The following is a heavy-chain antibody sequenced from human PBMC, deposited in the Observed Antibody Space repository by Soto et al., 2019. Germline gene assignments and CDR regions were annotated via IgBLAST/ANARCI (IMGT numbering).Heavy chain of an antibody. J-gene: IGHJ4*02. CDR2: IKSKTDGGTT. V-gene: IGHV3-15*07. Sequence: PGGSLRLSCAGSGFTFSNAWMNWVRQAPGKGLEWVGRIKSKTDGGTTDYAAPVKDKFTISRDDSKNTLYLQMNGLKTEDTDVYYCAICNYGDYRGVTDDWGPGSLVTVSS. D-gene: IGHD4-17*01. CDR1: GFTFSNAW. CDR3: AICNYGDYRGVTDD.